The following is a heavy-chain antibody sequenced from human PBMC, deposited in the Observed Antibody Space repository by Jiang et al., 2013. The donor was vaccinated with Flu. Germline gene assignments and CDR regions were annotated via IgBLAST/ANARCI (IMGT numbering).Heavy chain of an antibody. D-gene: IGHD2-15*01. CDR2: TYYRSKWYN. J-gene: IGHJ4*02. Sequence: SQTLSLTCAISGDSVSSNSAAWNWIRQSPSRGLEWLGRTYYRSKWYNDYAVSVKSRITINPDTSKNQFSLQMNSVTSEDTAVYYCARQRANYCSGGTCYPGDYFDYWGQGTLVTVSS. V-gene: IGHV6-1*01. CDR3: ARQRANYCSGGTCYPGDYFDY. CDR1: GDSVSSNSAA.